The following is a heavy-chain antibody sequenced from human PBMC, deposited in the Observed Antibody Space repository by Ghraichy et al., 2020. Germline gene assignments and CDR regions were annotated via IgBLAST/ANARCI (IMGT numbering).Heavy chain of an antibody. CDR1: GGSFSGYY. V-gene: IGHV4-34*01. CDR3: ARFIAAAGTAWFAP. J-gene: IGHJ5*02. D-gene: IGHD6-13*01. Sequence: SETLSLTCAVYGGSFSGYYWSWIRQPPGKGLEWIGEINHSGSTNYNPSLKSRVTISVDTSKNQFSLKLSSVTAADTAVYYCARFIAAAGTAWFAPWGQGTLVTVSS. CDR2: INHSGST.